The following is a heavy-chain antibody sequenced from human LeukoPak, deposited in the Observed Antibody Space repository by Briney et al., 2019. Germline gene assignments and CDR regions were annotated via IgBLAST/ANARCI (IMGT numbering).Heavy chain of an antibody. CDR3: ARVSARGGYGDDYFDY. D-gene: IGHD4-17*01. CDR2: IYYSGST. V-gene: IGHV4-59*01. J-gene: IGHJ4*02. Sequence: SETLSLTCTVSGGSISSYYWSWIRQPPGKGLEWIGYIYYSGSTNYNPSLKSRVTISVDTSKNQFSLKLSSVTAADTAVYYCARVSARGGYGDDYFDYWGQGTLVTVSS. CDR1: GGSISSYY.